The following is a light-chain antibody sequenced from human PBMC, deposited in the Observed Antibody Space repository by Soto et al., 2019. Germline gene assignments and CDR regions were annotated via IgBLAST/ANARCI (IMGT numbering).Light chain of an antibody. J-gene: IGLJ1*01. Sequence: QSALTQPPSVSGSPGQSVTISCTGTSSDVGAYDRVSWYQQPPGTAPKLMIYEVSKRPSGVPDRFSGSKSGITASLTVSGLQTEDEADYYCSSYTDSNNYVFGPGTKLTVL. CDR1: SSDVGAYDR. CDR2: EVS. CDR3: SSYTDSNNYV. V-gene: IGLV2-8*01.